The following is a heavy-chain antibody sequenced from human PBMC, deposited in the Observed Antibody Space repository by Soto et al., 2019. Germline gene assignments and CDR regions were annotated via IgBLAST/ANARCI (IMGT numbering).Heavy chain of an antibody. V-gene: IGHV4-30-4*01. CDR3: ARGRYCLTGRCFPNWFDS. Sequence: SETLSLTCSVSGDSISSVDYFWSWIRQPPGQALEYIGYIYKSATTYYNPSFESRVAISLDTSKSQFSLNVTSVTAADTAVYFCARGRYCLTGRCFPNWFDSWGQGTLVTVSS. CDR1: GDSISSVDYF. J-gene: IGHJ5*01. D-gene: IGHD2-15*01. CDR2: IYKSATT.